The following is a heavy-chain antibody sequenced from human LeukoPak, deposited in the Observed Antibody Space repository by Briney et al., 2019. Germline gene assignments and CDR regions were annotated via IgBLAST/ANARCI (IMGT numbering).Heavy chain of an antibody. V-gene: IGHV1-2*02. CDR1: GYTFTGYY. J-gene: IGHJ5*02. CDR2: INPNSGGT. D-gene: IGHD3-3*01. Sequence: GASVKVSCKASGYTFTGYYMHWVRQAPGQGLEWMGWINPNSGGTNYAQKFQGRVTMTRDTSISTAYMELSRLRSDDTAVYYCARTRRITIFGVVPNWFDPWGRGTLVTVSS. CDR3: ARTRRITIFGVVPNWFDP.